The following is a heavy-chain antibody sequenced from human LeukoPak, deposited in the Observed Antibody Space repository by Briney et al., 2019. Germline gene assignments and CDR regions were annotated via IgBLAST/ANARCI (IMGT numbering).Heavy chain of an antibody. CDR1: GYTFTSYD. CDR2: MNPNSGNT. CDR3: ARVGTMVRGVIGRYNWFDP. D-gene: IGHD3-10*01. V-gene: IGHV1-8*01. Sequence: ASVKVSCKASGYTFTSYDINWVRQATGQGLEWMGWMNPNSGNTGYAQKFQGRVTMTRNTSISTAYMELSSLRSEDTAVYYCARVGTMVRGVIGRYNWFDPGAREPWSPSPQ. J-gene: IGHJ5*02.